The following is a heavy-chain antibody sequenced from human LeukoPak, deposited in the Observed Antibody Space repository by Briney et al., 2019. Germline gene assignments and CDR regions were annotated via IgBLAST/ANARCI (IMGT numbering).Heavy chain of an antibody. CDR2: IYYSGST. V-gene: IGHV4-59*08. CDR1: GGSISSYY. J-gene: IGHJ2*01. Sequence: SETLSLTCTVSGGSISSYYWSWIRQPPGKGLEWIGYIYYSGSTNYNPSLKSRITISVDTSKNQFSLKVTSVTAADTAVYYCARLTAYFDLWGRGTLVTVSS. CDR3: ARLTAYFDL.